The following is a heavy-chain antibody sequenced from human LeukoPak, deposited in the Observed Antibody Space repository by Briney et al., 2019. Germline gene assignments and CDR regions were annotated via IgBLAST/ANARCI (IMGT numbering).Heavy chain of an antibody. CDR3: ARDVSSTPNWEFDY. V-gene: IGHV1-2*06. CDR2: INANSGGT. J-gene: IGHJ4*02. CDR1: GYTFADYF. D-gene: IGHD1-26*01. Sequence: GASVKVSCKTSGYTFADYFIHWLRQAPGQGLEGMGRINANSGGTEYQQKFQGRVTMTRDTSISTAYVEVNWLISDDTAIYYCARDVSSTPNWEFDYWGQGTLVTVSS.